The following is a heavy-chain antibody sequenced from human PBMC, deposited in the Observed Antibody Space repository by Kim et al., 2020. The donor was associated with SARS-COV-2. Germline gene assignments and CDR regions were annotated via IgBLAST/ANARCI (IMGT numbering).Heavy chain of an antibody. CDR3: ARDPNGDSGMDV. CDR1: GGSISSGSYY. Sequence: SETLSLTCTVSGGSISSGSYYWSWIRQPAGKGLEWIGRIYTSGSTNYNPSLKSRVTISVDTSKNQFSLKLSSVTAADTAVYYCARDPNGDSGMDVWGQGTTVTVSS. V-gene: IGHV4-61*02. CDR2: IYTSGST. J-gene: IGHJ6*02. D-gene: IGHD4-17*01.